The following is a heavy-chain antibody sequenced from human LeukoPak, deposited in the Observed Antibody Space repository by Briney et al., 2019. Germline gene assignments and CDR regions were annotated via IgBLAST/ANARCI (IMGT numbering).Heavy chain of an antibody. CDR2: ISYDGSNK. V-gene: IGHV3-30-3*01. CDR3: ASSISSGWYLDY. Sequence: GGSLRLSCAASGFTFSSYAMHWARQAPGKGLEWVAVISYDGSNKYYADSVKGRFTISRDNSKNTLYLQMNSLRAEDTAVYYCASSISSGWYLDYWGQGTLVTVSS. J-gene: IGHJ4*02. CDR1: GFTFSSYA. D-gene: IGHD6-19*01.